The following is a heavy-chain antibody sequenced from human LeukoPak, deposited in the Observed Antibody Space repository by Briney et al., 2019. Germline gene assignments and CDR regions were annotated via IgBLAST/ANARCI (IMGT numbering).Heavy chain of an antibody. CDR2: ISSNGGRT. D-gene: IGHD5-18*01. Sequence: GGSLRLSCSASGFTFSSYAMHWVRQAPGKGLEYVSVISSNGGRTYYADSVKGRFTISRDNSKNTPYLQMSSLRAEDTAVYYCVKDGYSYGTGYFDYWGQGTLVTVSS. CDR1: GFTFSSYA. J-gene: IGHJ4*02. V-gene: IGHV3-64D*06. CDR3: VKDGYSYGTGYFDY.